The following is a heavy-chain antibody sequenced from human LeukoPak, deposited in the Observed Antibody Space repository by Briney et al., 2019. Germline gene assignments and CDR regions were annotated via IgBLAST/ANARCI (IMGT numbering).Heavy chain of an antibody. J-gene: IGHJ4*02. Sequence: GGSLRLSCAASGFTFSSCEMNWVRQAPGKGLEWVSYISGSSSTIYYADSVKGRFTISRDNAKNSLYLQMNSLRAEDTGVYYCVISSGWKGGYYFDFWGQGTLVTVSA. CDR3: VISSGWKGGYYFDF. V-gene: IGHV3-48*03. D-gene: IGHD6-19*01. CDR1: GFTFSSCE. CDR2: ISGSSSTI.